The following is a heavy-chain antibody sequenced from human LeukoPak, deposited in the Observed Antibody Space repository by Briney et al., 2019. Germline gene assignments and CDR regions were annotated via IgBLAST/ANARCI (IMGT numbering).Heavy chain of an antibody. Sequence: GPVKVSCKASGYTFTGYYMHWVRQAPGQGLEWMGWINPNSGGTNYAQKFQGRVTMTRDMSTSTVYMELSSLRSGDTAVYYCASGGLRYFSRFDPWGQGTLVTVSS. CDR3: ASGGLRYFSRFDP. D-gene: IGHD3-9*01. CDR2: INPNSGGT. J-gene: IGHJ5*02. CDR1: GYTFTGYY. V-gene: IGHV1-2*02.